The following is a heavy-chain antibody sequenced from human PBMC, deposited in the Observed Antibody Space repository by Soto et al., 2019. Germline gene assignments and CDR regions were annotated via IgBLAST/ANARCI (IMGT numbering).Heavy chain of an antibody. Sequence: GSGPTLVNPTQTLTLTCTFSGFSLSTYGVGVGWIRQPPGKALEWLAIIYWDDDTRFSPSLSSRLAITKDTSKSQVVLTMTHMDPVDTATYYCAHRPGFSMAFDYWGPGSLVTVSS. D-gene: IGHD3-10*01. J-gene: IGHJ4*02. V-gene: IGHV2-5*02. CDR1: GFSLSTYGVG. CDR3: AHRPGFSMAFDY. CDR2: IYWDDDT.